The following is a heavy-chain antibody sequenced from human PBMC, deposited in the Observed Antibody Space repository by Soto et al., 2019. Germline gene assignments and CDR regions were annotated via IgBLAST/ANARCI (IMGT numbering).Heavy chain of an antibody. J-gene: IGHJ4*02. CDR2: IWHDGSNK. CDR1: GVIFSNFG. V-gene: IGHV3-33*01. CDR3: AGFYVAAGAAPLEY. D-gene: IGHD1-26*01. Sequence: LRLSCAASGVIFSNFGMHWVRQAPGKGLEWVGIIWHDGSNKYYADSVEGRFTISRDNSKNTVYLQMNSLRGEDTGIYYCAGFYVAAGAAPLEYWGQGTLVTVSS.